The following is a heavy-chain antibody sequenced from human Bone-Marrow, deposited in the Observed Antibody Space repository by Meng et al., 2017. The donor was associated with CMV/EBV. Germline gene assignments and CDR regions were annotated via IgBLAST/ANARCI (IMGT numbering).Heavy chain of an antibody. J-gene: IGHJ6*02. CDR2: IKQDGSEK. CDR1: GFTFSSYW. V-gene: IGHV3-7*04. CDR3: ARGLDSSGWYYYYYGMDV. D-gene: IGHD6-19*01. Sequence: GGSLRLSCAASGFTFSSYWMSWVRQAPGKGLEWVANIKQDGSEKYYVDSVKGRFTISRDNAKNSLYLQMNSLRAEDTAVYYCARGLDSSGWYYYYYGMDVGGPGTTVTVS.